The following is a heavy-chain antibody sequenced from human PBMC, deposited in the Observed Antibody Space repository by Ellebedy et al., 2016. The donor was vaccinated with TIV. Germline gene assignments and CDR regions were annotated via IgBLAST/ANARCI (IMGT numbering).Heavy chain of an antibody. CDR1: GFSFSSYW. V-gene: IGHV3-7*01. J-gene: IGHJ3*02. D-gene: IGHD4-17*01. CDR3: ATDGSYGDYLSPTHAFVI. Sequence: GGSLRLSCVASGFSFSSYWMSWVRQAPGKGLEWVANIRQDGSEKYYVDSVKGRFTISRDNAKHSLYLHLNSLRAEDTAMYYCATDGSYGDYLSPTHAFVIWGQGTMVTVSS. CDR2: IRQDGSEK.